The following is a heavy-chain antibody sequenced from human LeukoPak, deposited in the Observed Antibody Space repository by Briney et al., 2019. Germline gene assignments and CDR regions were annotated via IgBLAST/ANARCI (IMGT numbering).Heavy chain of an antibody. CDR3: AREEDVVAPISRPVEY. CDR2: IWHSGST. J-gene: IGHJ4*02. CDR1: GYFIGSGYY. V-gene: IGHV4-38-2*02. Sequence: PSETLSLTCAVSGYFIGSGYYWGWIRQPPGKGLEWIGSIWHSGSTYYNPSLKSRVTISVDTSKNQFSLKLSSVTAADTAVYYCAREEDVVAPISRPVEYWGQGSLVTVSS. D-gene: IGHD2-15*01.